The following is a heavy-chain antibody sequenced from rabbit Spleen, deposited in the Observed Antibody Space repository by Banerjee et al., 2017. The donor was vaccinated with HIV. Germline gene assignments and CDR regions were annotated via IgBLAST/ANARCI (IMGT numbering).Heavy chain of an antibody. Sequence: QQQLEESGGGLVKPGGTLTLTCKASGIDFNSYYYMCWVRQAPGKGLDLIACIYTNSASTWYASWVSGRFTISRNTNQNTVTLQMNILTAADTATYFCARDLAGVIGWNFGWWGQGTLVTVS. J-gene: IGHJ6*01. CDR2: IYTNSAST. D-gene: IGHD4-1*01. V-gene: IGHV1S43*01. CDR1: GIDFNSYYY. CDR3: ARDLAGVIGWNFGW.